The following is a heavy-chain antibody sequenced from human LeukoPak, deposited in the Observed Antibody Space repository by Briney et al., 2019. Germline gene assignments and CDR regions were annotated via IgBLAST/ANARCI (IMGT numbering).Heavy chain of an antibody. CDR2: VRYDQSAT. J-gene: IGHJ4*02. CDR1: GFNFSIYG. Sequence: PGGSLRLSCAASGFNFSIYGMHWVRQASGKGLEWVTFVRYDQSATVYADSVQGRFAISRDNSKNTVYLQMNSLRVEDTALYFCVKDQGECPGSRCYLRFLEYWGQGTLDIVSS. V-gene: IGHV3-30*02. D-gene: IGHD3-3*01. CDR3: VKDQGECPGSRCYLRFLEY.